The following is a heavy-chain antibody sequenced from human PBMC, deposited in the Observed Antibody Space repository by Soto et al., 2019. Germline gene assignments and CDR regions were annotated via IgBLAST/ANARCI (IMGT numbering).Heavy chain of an antibody. J-gene: IGHJ1*01. V-gene: IGHV3-23*01. CDR1: GFTFSSYA. D-gene: IGHD6-19*01. CDR3: AKDKGRYSSGWYKYFQH. Sequence: VQLLESGGGLVQPGGSLRLSCAASGFTFSSYAMSWVRQAPGKGLEWVSAISGSGGSTYYADSVKGRFTISRDNSKNTLYLQTNSLRAEDTAVYYCAKDKGRYSSGWYKYFQHWGQGTLVTVSS. CDR2: ISGSGGST.